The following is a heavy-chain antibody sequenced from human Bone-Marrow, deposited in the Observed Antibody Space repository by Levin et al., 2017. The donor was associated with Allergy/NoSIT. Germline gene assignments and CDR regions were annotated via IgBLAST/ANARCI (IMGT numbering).Heavy chain of an antibody. CDR1: GFTLSSYW. J-gene: IGHJ4*02. V-gene: IGHV3-7*01. D-gene: IGHD3-3*01. Sequence: GESLKISCEASGFTLSSYWMNWVRQAPGKGLEWVAIIKQDGSEMHYMDSVKGRFTISRDNSKNSLYLQMNRLRAEDTAVYYCARGSRFGETSHFEYWGQGNLVIV. CDR2: IKQDGSEM. CDR3: ARGSRFGETSHFEY.